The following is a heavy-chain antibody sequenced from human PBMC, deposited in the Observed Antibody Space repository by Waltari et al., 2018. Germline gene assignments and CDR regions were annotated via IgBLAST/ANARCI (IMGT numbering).Heavy chain of an antibody. V-gene: IGHV3-33*01. D-gene: IGHD6-13*01. CDR2: MWYDGSDK. CDR1: GSTLSAFG. Sequence: QVQLVESGGGVVQPGRSLRLSCTASGSTLSAFGIHWVRQAPGKGLEWVATMWYDGSDKDYADSVKGRFTISRDDSQNTLYLQMNSLRVEDTAVYYCTRDRSSSSWDVWFDPWGQGTLVTVSS. CDR3: TRDRSSSSWDVWFDP. J-gene: IGHJ5*02.